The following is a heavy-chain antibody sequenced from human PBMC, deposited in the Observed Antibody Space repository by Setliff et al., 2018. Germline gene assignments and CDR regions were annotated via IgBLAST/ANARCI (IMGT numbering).Heavy chain of an antibody. D-gene: IGHD6-19*01. CDR2: IHHSGTT. Sequence: ASETLSLTCAVSGGSISGSNRWTWVRQPPGKGLEWIGEIHHSGTTNYNSSLRSRVTISVDTSKNHFSLDLNSVTAADTAMYYCAKGGVAGLDSWGQGSLVTVSS. CDR3: AKGGVAGLDS. CDR1: GGSISGSNR. J-gene: IGHJ4*02. V-gene: IGHV4-4*02.